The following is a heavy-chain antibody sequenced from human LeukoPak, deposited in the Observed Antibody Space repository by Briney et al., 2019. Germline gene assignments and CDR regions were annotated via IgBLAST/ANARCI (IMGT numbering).Heavy chain of an antibody. Sequence: PAGSLRLSCAASGFTFSFYVMNWVRQAPGKGLEWVAVISNDGSNKYYADSVKGRFTISRDNSKNTFYLQTNSLRPEDTALYYCARGRQRWLQSVAFDIWGLGTMVTVST. CDR3: ARGRQRWLQSVAFDI. CDR2: ISNDGSNK. J-gene: IGHJ3*02. V-gene: IGHV3-30*04. D-gene: IGHD5-24*01. CDR1: GFTFSFYV.